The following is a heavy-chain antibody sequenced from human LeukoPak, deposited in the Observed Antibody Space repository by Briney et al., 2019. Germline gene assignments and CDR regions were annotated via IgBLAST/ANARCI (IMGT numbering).Heavy chain of an antibody. CDR3: ARTRNRYSYGYGPVRGLDY. CDR2: INPSGGST. D-gene: IGHD5-18*01. V-gene: IGHV1-46*01. Sequence: ASVKVSCKASGYTFTSYGISWVRQAPGQGLEWMGIINPSGGSTSYAQKFQGRVTMTRDTSTSTVYMELSSLRSEDTAVYYCARTRNRYSYGYGPVRGLDYWGQGTLVTVSS. CDR1: GYTFTSYG. J-gene: IGHJ4*02.